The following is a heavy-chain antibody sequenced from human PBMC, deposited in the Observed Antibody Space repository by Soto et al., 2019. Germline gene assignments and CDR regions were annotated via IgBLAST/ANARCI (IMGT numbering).Heavy chain of an antibody. CDR1: GSTFTNYG. CDR2: ISANNGDT. V-gene: IGHV1-18*01. J-gene: IGHJ4*02. D-gene: IGHD1-1*01. CDR3: ARKPTGQPFDY. Sequence: QVQLVQCGAEVKKPGASVKVSCKASGSTFTNYGFSWVRQAPGQGLEWVGWISANNGDTHYAQKLQGRVTLTTDTSTGTVYMELRSLRSHDTAAYYCARKPTGQPFDYWGQGALVSVSS.